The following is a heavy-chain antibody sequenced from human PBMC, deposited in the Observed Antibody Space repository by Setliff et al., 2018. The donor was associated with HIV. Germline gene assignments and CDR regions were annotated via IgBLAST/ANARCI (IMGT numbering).Heavy chain of an antibody. Sequence: GESLKISCEASGYSFTNFWIGWVRQMPGKGLEWLGIIYPGDSDTRYSPSFQGQVTISTDKSINTAYLQWSSLKASDTAMYYCARHQGSSWYSPPDQNWFDPWGQGTLVTVSS. V-gene: IGHV5-51*01. J-gene: IGHJ5*02. CDR1: GYSFTNFW. CDR2: IYPGDSDT. CDR3: ARHQGSSWYSPPDQNWFDP. D-gene: IGHD6-13*01.